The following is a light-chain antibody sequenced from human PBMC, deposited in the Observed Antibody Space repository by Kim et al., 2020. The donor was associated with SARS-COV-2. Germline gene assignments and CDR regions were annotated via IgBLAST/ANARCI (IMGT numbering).Light chain of an antibody. CDR1: HDISHY. CDR2: GAS. Sequence: ASVGDRVTIACRASHDISHYVAWFQQKPRKAPKSLIYGASILQSGVPSRFSSGGSGTEFTLTISSLQPEDFATYYCQQYNNYPRTFGQGTKVDIK. V-gene: IGKV1-16*01. J-gene: IGKJ1*01. CDR3: QQYNNYPRT.